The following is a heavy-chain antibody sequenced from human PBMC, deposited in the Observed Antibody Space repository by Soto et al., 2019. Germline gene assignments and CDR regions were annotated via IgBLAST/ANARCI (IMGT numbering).Heavy chain of an antibody. CDR1: GFTFSSYG. CDR2: ISYDGSNE. V-gene: IGHV3-30*18. J-gene: IGHJ4*02. Sequence: QVQLVESGGGVVQPGRSLRLSCAASGFTFSSYGMHWVRQAPGKGLEWVAFISYDGSNEYYADSVKGRFTISRDNSKNPLYLQMNSLRAEDTAVYYCPKRVGYSSSWLLDYWGQGTLVTVSS. CDR3: PKRVGYSSSWLLDY. D-gene: IGHD6-13*01.